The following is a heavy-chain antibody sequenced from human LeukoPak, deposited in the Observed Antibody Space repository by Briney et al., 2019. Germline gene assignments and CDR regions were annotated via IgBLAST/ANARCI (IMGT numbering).Heavy chain of an antibody. CDR2: IIPIFGTA. J-gene: IGHJ4*02. V-gene: IGHV1-69*06. Sequence: GASVKVSCKASGGTFSSYAISWVRQAPGQGLEWMGGIIPIFGTANYAQKFQGRVTITADKSTSTAYMELSRLRSDDTAVYYCARTRFYGDYFFDYWGQGTLVTVSS. D-gene: IGHD4-17*01. CDR1: GGTFSSYA. CDR3: ARTRFYGDYFFDY.